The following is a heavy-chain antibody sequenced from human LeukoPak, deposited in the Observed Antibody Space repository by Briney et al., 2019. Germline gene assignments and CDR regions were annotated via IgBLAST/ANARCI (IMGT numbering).Heavy chain of an antibody. CDR3: ARSLMQGKLRFDS. CDR1: GYTFTGYY. V-gene: IGHV1-2*06. CDR2: INPNSGGT. J-gene: IGHJ5*01. D-gene: IGHD2-8*01. Sequence: ASVKVSCKASGYTFTGYYMHWVRQAPGQGLEWMGRINPNSGGTNYAQKFQGRVTMTRDTSISTAYMELSRLRSDDTAVYYCARSLMQGKLRFDSWGQGTLVTVSS.